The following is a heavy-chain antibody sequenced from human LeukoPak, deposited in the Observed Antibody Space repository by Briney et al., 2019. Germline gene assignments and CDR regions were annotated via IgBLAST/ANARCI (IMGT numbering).Heavy chain of an antibody. CDR2: IRSKAYGGTT. V-gene: IGHV3-49*03. J-gene: IGHJ4*02. Sequence: PGGSLRLSCTASGFTFGDYAMSWFRQAPGKGLEWVGFIRSKAYGGTTEYAASVKGRFTISRDDSKSIAYLQMNSLKTEDTAVYYCTLNNRGLGAYYFDYWGQGTLVTVSS. D-gene: IGHD1-14*01. CDR3: TLNNRGLGAYYFDY. CDR1: GFTFGDYA.